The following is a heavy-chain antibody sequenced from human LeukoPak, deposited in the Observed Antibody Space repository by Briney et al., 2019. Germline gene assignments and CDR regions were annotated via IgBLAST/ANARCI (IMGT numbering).Heavy chain of an antibody. CDR3: ARGRILTGYPWGAFDI. J-gene: IGHJ3*02. D-gene: IGHD3-9*01. V-gene: IGHV3-64*01. CDR1: GFTFSSYA. CDR2: ISSNGGST. Sequence: PGGSLRLSCAASGFTFSSYAMHWVRQAPGKGLEYVSAISSNGGSTYYANSVKGRFTISRDNSKNTLYLQMGSLRAEDMAVYYCARGRILTGYPWGAFDIWGQGTMVTVSS.